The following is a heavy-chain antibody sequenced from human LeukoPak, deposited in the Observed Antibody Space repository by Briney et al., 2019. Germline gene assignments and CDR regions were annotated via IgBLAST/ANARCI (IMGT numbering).Heavy chain of an antibody. CDR2: IIPIFGTA. Sequence: ASVKVSCKASGGTFSSYAISWVRQAPGQGLEWMGGIIPIFGTANYAQKFQGRVTITADESTSTAYMELSSLRSEDTAVYYCASPQGGSYHVDAFDIWAKGQWSPSLQ. V-gene: IGHV1-69*13. D-gene: IGHD1-26*01. CDR3: ASPQGGSYHVDAFDI. CDR1: GGTFSSYA. J-gene: IGHJ3*02.